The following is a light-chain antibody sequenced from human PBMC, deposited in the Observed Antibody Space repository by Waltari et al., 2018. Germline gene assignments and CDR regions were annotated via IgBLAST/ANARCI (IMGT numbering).Light chain of an antibody. Sequence: QSALTQPASVSGSPGQSIAFSCTGTSRDVGGYNYVSWYQQHPGKAPKLMIYDVTKRPXXISXRXSGSKSGYTASLTISGLQAEDEADYYCISYTSSGTYVFGTGTKVTVL. CDR2: DVT. V-gene: IGLV2-14*01. CDR1: SRDVGGYNY. J-gene: IGLJ1*01. CDR3: ISYTSSGTYV.